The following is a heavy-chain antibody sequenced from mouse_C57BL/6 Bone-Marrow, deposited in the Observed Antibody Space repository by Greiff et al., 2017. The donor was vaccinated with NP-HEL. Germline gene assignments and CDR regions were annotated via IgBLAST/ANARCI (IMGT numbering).Heavy chain of an antibody. CDR1: GFNIKNTY. J-gene: IGHJ3*01. Sequence: VQLQQSVAELVRPGASVKLSCTASGFNIKNTYMHWVKQRPEQGLEWIGRIDPANGTTKYAPKFQGKATITAAPSSNTAYLQLSSLTSEDTAIFYGASEWLYGNYPAWFAYWGQGTLVTVSA. CDR3: ASEWLYGNYPAWFAY. V-gene: IGHV14-3*01. CDR2: IDPANGTT. D-gene: IGHD2-1*01.